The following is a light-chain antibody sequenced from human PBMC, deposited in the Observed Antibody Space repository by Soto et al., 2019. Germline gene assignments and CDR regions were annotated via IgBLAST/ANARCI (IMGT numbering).Light chain of an antibody. J-gene: IGKJ1*01. CDR2: DAS. Sequence: EIVLTQSPATLSLSPGERATLSCRASQSVSSYLAWYQQRPGQAPRLLIYDASNRATGIPARFSGSGSETDFTLNISSLEPEDFAVYYCQQRSNWRVTFGQGTKVEIK. CDR3: QQRSNWRVT. CDR1: QSVSSY. V-gene: IGKV3-11*01.